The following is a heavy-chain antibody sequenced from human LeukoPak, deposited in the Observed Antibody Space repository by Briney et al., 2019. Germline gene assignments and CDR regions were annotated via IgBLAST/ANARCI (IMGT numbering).Heavy chain of an antibody. V-gene: IGHV3-7*01. CDR2: IKEDGSDK. D-gene: IGHD4-17*01. CDR1: GFTFTNYW. CDR3: ARLKDAVTIFDC. Sequence: PGGSLRLSCVASGFTFTNYWMSWVRQAPGKGLEWVASIKEDGSDKRYVDAVKGRFTISRDNTKNSLYVHMSSLRAEDTAVYYCARLKDAVTIFDCWGQGILVTVSS. J-gene: IGHJ5*01.